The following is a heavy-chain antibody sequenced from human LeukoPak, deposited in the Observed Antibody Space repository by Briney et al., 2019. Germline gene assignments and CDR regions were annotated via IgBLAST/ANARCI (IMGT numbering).Heavy chain of an antibody. CDR3: AKALGGSSCYSSCDY. CDR1: GXTFSSYA. D-gene: IGHD2-15*01. V-gene: IGHV3-23*01. J-gene: IGHJ4*02. Sequence: GGSLRLXCAASGXTFSSYAMSWVRQAPGKGLEWVSAIVGSGGTTYYADSVKGRFAISRDNSKNTRYLQMSSLRAEDTAVYYCAKALGGSSCYSSCDYWGQGTLVTVSS. CDR2: IVGSGGTT.